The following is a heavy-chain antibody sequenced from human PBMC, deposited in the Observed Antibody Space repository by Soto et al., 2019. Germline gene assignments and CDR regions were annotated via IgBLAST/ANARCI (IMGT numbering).Heavy chain of an antibody. Sequence: LSLTCAVYGGSISSGDYYWSWIRQPPGKGLEWIGYIYYSGSAYYNPSLKSRVSISVETSKNQFSLRLRSVTAADTAVYHCARNSYYDGPSDAFDIWGQGTMVTVSS. J-gene: IGHJ3*02. CDR1: GGSISSGDYY. CDR3: ARNSYYDGPSDAFDI. CDR2: IYYSGSA. V-gene: IGHV4-30-4*01. D-gene: IGHD3-22*01.